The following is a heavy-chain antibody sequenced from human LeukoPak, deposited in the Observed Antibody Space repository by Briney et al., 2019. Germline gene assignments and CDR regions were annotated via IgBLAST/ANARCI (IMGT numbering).Heavy chain of an antibody. Sequence: SVKVSCKASGGTFSSYAISWVRQAPGQGLEWMGGIIPIFGTANYAQKFQGRVTITADESTSTAYMELSSLRSEDTAVYYCARPRYCSSTRCLDYYYYYGMDVWGKGTTVTVSS. CDR2: IIPIFGTA. CDR3: ARPRYCSSTRCLDYYYYYGMDV. V-gene: IGHV1-69*13. J-gene: IGHJ6*04. D-gene: IGHD2-2*01. CDR1: GGTFSSYA.